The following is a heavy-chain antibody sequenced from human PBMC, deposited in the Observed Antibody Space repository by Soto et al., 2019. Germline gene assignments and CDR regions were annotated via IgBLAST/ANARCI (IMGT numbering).Heavy chain of an antibody. CDR1: GYSMSNGDY. CDR3: ARNTSTYFDY. J-gene: IGHJ4*02. CDR2: VYYSGST. V-gene: IGHV4-38-2*01. Sequence: XETLSLTCAVSGYSMSNGDYWGWIRQAPGKGLEWIGSVYYSGSTHYEPSLRGRIAISVDTLKNQFSLRLPSVTAADTAMYFCARNTSTYFDYWGQGIPVTVSS.